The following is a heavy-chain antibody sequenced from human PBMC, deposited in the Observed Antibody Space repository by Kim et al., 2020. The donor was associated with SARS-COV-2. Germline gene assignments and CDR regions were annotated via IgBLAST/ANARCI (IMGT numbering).Heavy chain of an antibody. CDR3: ARTSTVRFYSSSWGPFDY. J-gene: IGHJ4*02. D-gene: IGHD6-13*01. Sequence: GGSLRLSCAASGFTFSDYYMSWIRQAPGKGLEWVSYISSSSSYTNYADSVKGRFTISRDNAKNSLYLQMNSLRAEDTAVYYCARTSTVRFYSSSWGPFDYWGQGTLVTVSS. V-gene: IGHV3-11*03. CDR1: GFTFSDYY. CDR2: ISSSSSYT.